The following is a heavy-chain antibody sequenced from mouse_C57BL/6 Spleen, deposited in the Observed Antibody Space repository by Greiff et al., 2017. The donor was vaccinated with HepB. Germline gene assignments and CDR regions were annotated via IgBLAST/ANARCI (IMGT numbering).Heavy chain of an antibody. CDR3: ARLAY. J-gene: IGHJ3*01. CDR2: INPNNGGT. Sequence: VQLQHSGPEPVKPGASVKISCKASGYTFTDYYMNWVKQSHGKSLEWIGDINPNNGGTSYNQKFKGKATLTVDKSSSTAYMELRSLTSEDSAVYYCARLAYWGQGTLVTVSA. CDR1: GYTFTDYY. V-gene: IGHV1-26*01.